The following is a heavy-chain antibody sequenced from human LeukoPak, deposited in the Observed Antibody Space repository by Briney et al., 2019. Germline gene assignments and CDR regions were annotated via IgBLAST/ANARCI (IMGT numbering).Heavy chain of an antibody. J-gene: IGHJ4*02. CDR3: ARVLQKQWLVRTPYYFDY. D-gene: IGHD6-19*01. Sequence: ASVKVSCKASGCTFTSYGISWVRQAPGQGLEWMGWISAYNGNTNYAQKLQGRVTMTTDTSTSTAYMELRSLRSDDTAVYYCARVLQKQWLVRTPYYFDYWGQGTLVTVSS. CDR1: GCTFTSYG. CDR2: ISAYNGNT. V-gene: IGHV1-18*01.